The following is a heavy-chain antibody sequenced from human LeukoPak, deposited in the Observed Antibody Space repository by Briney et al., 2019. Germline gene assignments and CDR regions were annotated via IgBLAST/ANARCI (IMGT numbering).Heavy chain of an antibody. V-gene: IGHV3-23*01. J-gene: IGHJ4*02. CDR2: ISGSGAYT. CDR1: GFTFSSYS. Sequence: GGSLRLSCAASGFTFSSYSMNWVRQAPGKGPEWVSAISGSGAYTHYADSVKGRFTISRDNSRNTLYLQMHSLRSDDTAVYYCAKVPYDNYFYYFVYWGQGTLVTVSS. CDR3: AKVPYDNYFYYFVY. D-gene: IGHD2/OR15-2a*01.